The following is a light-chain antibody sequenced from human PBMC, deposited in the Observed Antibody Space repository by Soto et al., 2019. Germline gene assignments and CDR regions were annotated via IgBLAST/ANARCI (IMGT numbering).Light chain of an antibody. CDR1: TGAVTSGHS. CDR3: LLSYSGARYVV. CDR2: DTS. J-gene: IGLJ2*01. Sequence: QAVVTQEPSLTVSPGGTVTLTCGSSTGAVTSGHSPYWFQQKPGQAPRTLIYDTSNKHSWTPARFSGSLLGGKAALTLSGAQPEDEAEYYCLLSYSGARYVVFGGGTKVTVL. V-gene: IGLV7-46*01.